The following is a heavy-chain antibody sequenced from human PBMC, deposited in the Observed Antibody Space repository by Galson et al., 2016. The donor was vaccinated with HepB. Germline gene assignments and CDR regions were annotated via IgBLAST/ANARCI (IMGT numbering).Heavy chain of an antibody. Sequence: SLRLSCAASGFTFSTYAMSWVRQAPGKGLEWVSVISGNAATTYYADSVKGRFTISRDNSKNTVYLQMNSLGAEDTATYYCVIQSPQLRAAVADPLGYWGRGTLVTVSS. D-gene: IGHD6-19*01. CDR2: ISGNAATT. J-gene: IGHJ4*02. CDR1: GFTFSTYA. V-gene: IGHV3-23*01. CDR3: VIQSPQLRAAVADPLGY.